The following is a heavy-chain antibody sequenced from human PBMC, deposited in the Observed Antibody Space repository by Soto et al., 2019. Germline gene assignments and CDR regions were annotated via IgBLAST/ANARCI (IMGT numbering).Heavy chain of an antibody. CDR3: AKVTSGSYPLGTGDY. D-gene: IGHD1-26*01. CDR1: GFTFSSYA. J-gene: IGHJ4*02. CDR2: ISGSGGST. Sequence: PGGSLRLSCAASGFTFSSYAMSWVRQAPGKGLEWVSAISGSGGSTYYADSVKGRFTISRGNSKNTLYLQMNSLRAEDTAVYYCAKVTSGSYPLGTGDYWGQGTLVTVSS. V-gene: IGHV3-23*01.